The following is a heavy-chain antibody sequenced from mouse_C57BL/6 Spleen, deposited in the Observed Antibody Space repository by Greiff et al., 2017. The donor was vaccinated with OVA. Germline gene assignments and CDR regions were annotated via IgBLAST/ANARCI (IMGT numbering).Heavy chain of an antibody. V-gene: IGHV5-17*01. CDR1: GFTFSDYG. D-gene: IGHD4-1*01. CDR2: ISSGSSTI. J-gene: IGHJ4*01. CDR3: AREGRTGNYAMDY. Sequence: EVHLVESGGGLVKPGGSLKLSCAASGFTFSDYGMHWVRQAPEKGLEWVAYISSGSSTIYYADTVKGRFTISRDNAKNTLFLQMTSLRSEDTAMYYCAREGRTGNYAMDYWGQGTSVTVSS.